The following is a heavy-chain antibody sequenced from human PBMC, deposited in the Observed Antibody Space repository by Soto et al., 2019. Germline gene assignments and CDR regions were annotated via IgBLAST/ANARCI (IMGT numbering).Heavy chain of an antibody. D-gene: IGHD6-6*01. J-gene: IGHJ5*01. V-gene: IGHV4-59*01. Sequence: SETLSLTCTVSGGSLRNYYWSRIRQTPGRGLEWIGYIHYSGSTNYNPSLKSRVAISVDLSKNQLSLKMTSVSAADTAVYYCARAQNAWFTYSSGWFDSWGQGTQVTVSS. CDR3: ARAQNAWFTYSSGWFDS. CDR1: GGSLRNYY. CDR2: IHYSGST.